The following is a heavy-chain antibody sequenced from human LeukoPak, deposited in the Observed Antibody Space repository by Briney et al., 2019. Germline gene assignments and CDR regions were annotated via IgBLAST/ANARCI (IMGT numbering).Heavy chain of an antibody. CDR1: GGSISSSGYY. J-gene: IGHJ5*02. Sequence: SETLSLTCTVSGGSISSSGYYWGWIRQPPGKGLEWIGYIYYSGSTNYNPSLKSRVTISVDTSKNQFSLKLSSVTAADTAVYYCAREVYYDSSGYSGTAWFDPWGQGTLVTVSS. V-gene: IGHV4-61*08. D-gene: IGHD3-22*01. CDR3: AREVYYDSSGYSGTAWFDP. CDR2: IYYSGST.